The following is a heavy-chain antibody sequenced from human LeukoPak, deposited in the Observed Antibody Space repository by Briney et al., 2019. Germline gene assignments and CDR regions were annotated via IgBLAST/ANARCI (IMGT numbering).Heavy chain of an antibody. CDR1: GGSISSGGYY. V-gene: IGHV4-31*11. Sequence: SETLSLTCAVSGGSISSGGYYWSWIRQHPGKGLEWIGSIYYSGSTNYNPSLQGRVTISLDTSRNQFSLKLSSVTAADTAVYYCASGDNDPLFDYWGQGTLVTVSS. CDR2: IYYSGST. D-gene: IGHD1-1*01. J-gene: IGHJ4*02. CDR3: ASGDNDPLFDY.